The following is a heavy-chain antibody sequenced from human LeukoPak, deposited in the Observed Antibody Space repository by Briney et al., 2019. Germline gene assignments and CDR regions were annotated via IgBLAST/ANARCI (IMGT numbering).Heavy chain of an antibody. D-gene: IGHD4-17*01. Sequence: GGSLRLSCAASGFTFTSYGMHWVRQAPGKGLEWVAAIWYDGSNKYNTDSVKGRFTISRDNSKNTLYLQMTSLRVEDTAVYYCARGQDYGDSNWFDPWGQGALVTVSS. CDR2: IWYDGSNK. V-gene: IGHV3-33*01. J-gene: IGHJ5*02. CDR3: ARGQDYGDSNWFDP. CDR1: GFTFTSYG.